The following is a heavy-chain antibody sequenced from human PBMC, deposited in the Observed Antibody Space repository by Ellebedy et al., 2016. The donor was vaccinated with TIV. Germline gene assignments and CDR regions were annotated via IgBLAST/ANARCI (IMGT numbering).Heavy chain of an antibody. D-gene: IGHD2-15*01. CDR3: ARGGSVGFYLFDY. J-gene: IGHJ4*02. CDR1: GFTFSSYW. Sequence: GESLKISXAASGFTFSSYWMQWVRQAPGKGLVWVSRIYTDGSGTAYADSVKGRFTISRDDAKNTVYLQMNSVRDEDTAVYYCARGGSVGFYLFDYWGQGTLVTVSS. CDR2: IYTDGSGT. V-gene: IGHV3-74*03.